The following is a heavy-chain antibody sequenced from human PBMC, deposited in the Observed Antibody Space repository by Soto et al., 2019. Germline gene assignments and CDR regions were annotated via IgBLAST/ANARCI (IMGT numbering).Heavy chain of an antibody. CDR3: ASYSGGWYDVSY. Sequence: QVQLQESGPGLVKPSETLSLTCTVSGGSVSSGSYYLSWIRQPPGKGLEWIGYIYYSGSTNYNPSRKSRVTLSVDTTKNQFSLKLSSVTGADTAVYYCASYSGGWYDVSYWGQGTLVTVSS. CDR2: IYYSGST. D-gene: IGHD6-19*01. V-gene: IGHV4-61*01. CDR1: GGSVSSGSYY. J-gene: IGHJ4*02.